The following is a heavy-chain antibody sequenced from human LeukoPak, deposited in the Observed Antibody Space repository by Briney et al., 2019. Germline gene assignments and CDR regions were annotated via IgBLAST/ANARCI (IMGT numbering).Heavy chain of an antibody. D-gene: IGHD6-13*01. V-gene: IGHV3-48*04. CDR2: ISSSSSTI. J-gene: IGHJ4*02. Sequence: GGSLRLSCAASGFTFSSYSMNWVRQAPGKGLEWVSYISSSSSTIHYADSVKGRFTISRDNAKNSLYLQMNSLRAEDTAVYYCARLGTNNGDISAAGFGYWGQGTLVTVSS. CDR1: GFTFSSYS. CDR3: ARLGTNNGDISAAGFGY.